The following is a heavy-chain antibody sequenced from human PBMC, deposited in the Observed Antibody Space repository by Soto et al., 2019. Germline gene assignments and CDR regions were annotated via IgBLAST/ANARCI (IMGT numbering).Heavy chain of an antibody. J-gene: IGHJ4*02. Sequence: HPGGSLRLSCAASGFTFSSYGMHWVRQAPGKGLEWVAVIWYDGSNKYYADSVKGRFTISRDNSKNTLYLQMNSLRAEDTAVYYCARDRATYYYDSSGYPVYWGQGTLVTVSS. V-gene: IGHV3-33*01. CDR2: IWYDGSNK. CDR3: ARDRATYYYDSSGYPVY. D-gene: IGHD3-22*01. CDR1: GFTFSSYG.